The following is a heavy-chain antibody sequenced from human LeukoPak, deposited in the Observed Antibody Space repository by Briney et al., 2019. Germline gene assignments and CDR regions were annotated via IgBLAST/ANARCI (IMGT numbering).Heavy chain of an antibody. CDR2: IIPIFGTA. V-gene: IGHV1-69*13. CDR3: ARVIEVRGVILGALGY. J-gene: IGHJ4*02. D-gene: IGHD3-10*01. Sequence: SVNVSCKASGGTFSSYAISWVRQAPGQGLEWMGGIIPIFGTANYAQKFQGRVTITADESTSTAYMELSSLRSEDTAVYYCARVIEVRGVILGALGYWGQGTLVTVSS. CDR1: GGTFSSYA.